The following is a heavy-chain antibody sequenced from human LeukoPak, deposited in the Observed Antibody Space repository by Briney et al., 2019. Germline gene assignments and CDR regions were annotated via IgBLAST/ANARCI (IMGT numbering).Heavy chain of an antibody. D-gene: IGHD3-22*01. J-gene: IGHJ4*02. Sequence: GGSLRLSCAASGFTFSSYAMSWVRQAPGKGLEWVSAISGSGGSTYYADSVKGRFTISRDNSKNTLYLQMNSLRAEDTAVYYCAKDPLYDYNDSSGSFDYWGQGTLVTVSS. CDR1: GFTFSSYA. CDR3: AKDPLYDYNDSSGSFDY. V-gene: IGHV3-23*01. CDR2: ISGSGGST.